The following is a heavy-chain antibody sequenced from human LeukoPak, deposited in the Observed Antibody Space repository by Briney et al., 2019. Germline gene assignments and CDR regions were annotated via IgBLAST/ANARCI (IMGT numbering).Heavy chain of an antibody. Sequence: GGSLRLSCAASGFSFSDYYMSWMRQAPGKGLEWVSYISSSSSYTNYADSVKGRFTISRDNAKNSLYLQMDSLRDDDTAVYYCARAYGSGSRGYWGQGTLVTVSS. CDR3: ARAYGSGSRGY. V-gene: IGHV3-11*05. D-gene: IGHD3-10*01. CDR2: ISSSSSYT. J-gene: IGHJ4*02. CDR1: GFSFSDYY.